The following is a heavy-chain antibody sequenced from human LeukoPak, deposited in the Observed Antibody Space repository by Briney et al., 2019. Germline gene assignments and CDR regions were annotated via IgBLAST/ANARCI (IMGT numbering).Heavy chain of an antibody. CDR3: ARFDSSGYYRPRYFDL. CDR2: IYYSGST. Sequence: PSETLSLTCTVSGGSISSYYWSWLRQPPGKGLEWIGYIYYSGSTNYNPSLKSRVTISVDTSKNQFSLKLSSVTAADTAVYYCARFDSSGYYRPRYFDLWGRGTLVTVSS. V-gene: IGHV4-59*01. J-gene: IGHJ2*01. CDR1: GGSISSYY. D-gene: IGHD3-22*01.